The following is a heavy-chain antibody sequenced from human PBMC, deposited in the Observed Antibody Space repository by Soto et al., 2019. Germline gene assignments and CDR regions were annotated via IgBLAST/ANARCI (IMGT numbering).Heavy chain of an antibody. CDR1: GFSLITSGVG. V-gene: IGHV2-5*02. D-gene: IGHD3-10*01. Sequence: QTTLKESGPTLVKPTQTLTLTCTFSGFSLITSGVGVGWIRQPPGKALEWLALIYWDGEKRYSPSLKSRLTSAKDTSQNLVVLTMTNMDPVDTGTYYCARRQNSMLRGANAFNMWGQGTSVTVSS. J-gene: IGHJ3*02. CDR2: IYWDGEK. CDR3: ARRQNSMLRGANAFNM.